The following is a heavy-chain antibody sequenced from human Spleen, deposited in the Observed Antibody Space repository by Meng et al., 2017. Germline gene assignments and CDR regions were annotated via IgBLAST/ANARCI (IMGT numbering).Heavy chain of an antibody. Sequence: GGSLRLSCAASGFTFSNAWMTWVRQAPGKGLQWVAVISYDGSNKYYADSVKGRFTISRDNSKNTLYLQMNSLRAEDTAVYYCARDRDSSGWHTEYFQHWGQGTLVTVSS. V-gene: IGHV3-30*01. CDR2: ISYDGSNK. D-gene: IGHD6-19*01. CDR3: ARDRDSSGWHTEYFQH. J-gene: IGHJ1*01. CDR1: GFTFSNAW.